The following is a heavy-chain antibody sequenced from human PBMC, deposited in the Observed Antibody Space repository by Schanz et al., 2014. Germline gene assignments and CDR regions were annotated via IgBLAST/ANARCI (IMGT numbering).Heavy chain of an antibody. CDR1: GFTFSNYW. CDR2: ISGSGGST. D-gene: IGHD3-10*01. CDR3: AKGRFGELSAFDI. Sequence: VHLLESGGGLVQPGGSLRLSCAASGFTFSNYWMHWVRQAPGKGLEWVSAISGSGGSTYYADSVKGRFTISRDNTKNTLYLQMNSLRAEDTAVYYCAKGRFGELSAFDIWGQGTMVTVSS. V-gene: IGHV3-23*01. J-gene: IGHJ3*02.